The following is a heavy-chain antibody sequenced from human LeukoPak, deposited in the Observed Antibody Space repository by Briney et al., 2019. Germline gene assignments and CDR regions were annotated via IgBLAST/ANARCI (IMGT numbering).Heavy chain of an antibody. V-gene: IGHV1-69*01. CDR1: GGTFSSYA. D-gene: IGHD3-16*02. J-gene: IGHJ4*02. CDR2: IIPIFGTA. CDR3: ATGYDYVWGSYRYTRY. Sequence: SVKVSCKASGGTFSSYAISWVRQAPGQGLEWMGGIIPIFGTANYAQKFQGRVTIIADESTSTSYMELSSLRSEDTAVYYCATGYDYVWGSYRYTRYWGQGTLVTVSS.